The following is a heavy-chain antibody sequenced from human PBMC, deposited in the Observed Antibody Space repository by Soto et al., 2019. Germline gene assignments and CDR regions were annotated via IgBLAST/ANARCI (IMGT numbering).Heavy chain of an antibody. CDR3: ARGGHVVVVTAAFDY. Sequence: QVQLMQSGAEVKKPGASVKVSCQASGDTFTNYYIHWVRQAPGQGLEWMGTVNPSGGHTTYSQNFLGRVTMTRDTSTSTLYMELTSLTYDDTAVYYCARGGHVVVVTAAFDYWGQGTLVTVSS. D-gene: IGHD2-21*02. CDR1: GDTFTNYY. V-gene: IGHV1-46*01. CDR2: VNPSGGHT. J-gene: IGHJ4*02.